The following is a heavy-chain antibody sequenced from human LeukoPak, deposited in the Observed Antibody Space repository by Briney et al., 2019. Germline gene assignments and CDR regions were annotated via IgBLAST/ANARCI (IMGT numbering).Heavy chain of an antibody. Sequence: GGSLRLSCAASGFTFSSYGMHWVRQAPGKGLEWVAVIWYDGSNKYYADSVKGRFTISRDNSKNTLYLQMNSLRAEDTAVYYCARDHYLGYCSSTSCYVLDYWGQGTLVTVSS. CDR1: GFTFSSYG. D-gene: IGHD2-2*01. CDR3: ARDHYLGYCSSTSCYVLDY. V-gene: IGHV3-33*01. CDR2: IWYDGSNK. J-gene: IGHJ4*02.